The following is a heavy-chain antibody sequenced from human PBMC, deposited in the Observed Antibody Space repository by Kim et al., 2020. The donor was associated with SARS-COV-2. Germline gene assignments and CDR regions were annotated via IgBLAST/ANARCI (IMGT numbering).Heavy chain of an antibody. V-gene: IGHV4-34*01. J-gene: IGHJ4*02. Sequence: SETLSLTCAVYGGSFSGYYWSWIRQPPGKGLEWIGEINHSGSTNYNPSLKSRVTISVDTSKNQFSLKLSSVTAADTAVYYCARGEDIAARPVDYWGQGTLVTVSS. CDR3: ARGEDIAARPVDY. D-gene: IGHD6-6*01. CDR2: INHSGST. CDR1: GGSFSGYY.